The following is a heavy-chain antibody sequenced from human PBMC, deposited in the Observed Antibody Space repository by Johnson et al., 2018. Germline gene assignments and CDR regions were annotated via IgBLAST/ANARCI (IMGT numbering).Heavy chain of an antibody. CDR3: ARNGVRCSSTSCPYYYYYGMDV. CDR2: IYYSGST. V-gene: IGHV4-59*01. CDR1: GGSISSYY. D-gene: IGHD2-2*01. J-gene: IGHJ6*02. Sequence: QVQLQESGPGLVKPSETXSLTCTVSGGSISSYYWSWIRQPPGKGLEWIGYIYYSGSTNYNPSLKSRVPISVDTSKNQFSLKLSSVTAADTAVYYCARNGVRCSSTSCPYYYYYGMDVWGQGTTVTVSS.